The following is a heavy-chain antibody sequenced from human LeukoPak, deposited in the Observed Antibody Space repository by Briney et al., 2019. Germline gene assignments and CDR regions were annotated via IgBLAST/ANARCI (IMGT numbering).Heavy chain of an antibody. CDR3: ARGILLWFGEKNAFDI. V-gene: IGHV1-2*02. CDR1: GYTFTGYY. D-gene: IGHD3-10*01. CDR2: INPNSGGT. J-gene: IGHJ3*02. Sequence: ASVKVSCKASGYTFTGYYMHWVRQAPGQGLEWMGWINPNSGGTNYAQKFQGRVTMTRDTSTSTAYMELSRLRSDDTAVYYCARGILLWFGEKNAFDIWGQGTMVTVSS.